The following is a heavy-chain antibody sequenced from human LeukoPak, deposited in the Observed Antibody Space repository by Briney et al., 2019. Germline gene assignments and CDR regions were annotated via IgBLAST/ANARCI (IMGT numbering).Heavy chain of an antibody. Sequence: PGGSLRLSCAASGFTFSGSAMSWVRQAPGKGLEWVSDISGSGDITYYADSVKGRFTISRDNSKNTLYLQMNSLRAEDTAVYYCAKVLIRLTHSSRPVSFDYWGQGTLVTVSS. D-gene: IGHD6-13*01. V-gene: IGHV3-23*01. CDR1: GFTFSGSA. CDR2: ISGSGDIT. CDR3: AKVLIRLTHSSRPVSFDY. J-gene: IGHJ4*02.